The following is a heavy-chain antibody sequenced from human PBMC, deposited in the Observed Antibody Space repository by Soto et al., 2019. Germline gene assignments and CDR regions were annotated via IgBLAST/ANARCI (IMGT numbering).Heavy chain of an antibody. J-gene: IGHJ6*02. CDR2: IYSGGST. CDR1: GVTVSSNY. Sequence: GGSLRLSCAASGVTVSSNYMSWVRQAPGKGLEWVSVIYSGGSTYYADSVKGRFTISRDNSKNTLYLQMNSLRAEDTAVYYCARDLEAQAHEWGYYYYYGMEVWGQGTTVTVSS. CDR3: ARDLEAQAHEWGYYYYYGMEV. V-gene: IGHV3-66*01. D-gene: IGHD2-8*01.